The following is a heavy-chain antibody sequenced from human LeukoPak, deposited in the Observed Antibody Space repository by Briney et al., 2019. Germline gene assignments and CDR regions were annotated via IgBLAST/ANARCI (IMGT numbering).Heavy chain of an antibody. CDR3: ASLGSADP. CDR2: IYSGNT. CDR1: GDSITNDKYY. Sequence: PSETLSLTCTVSGDSITNDKYYWNWIRQPAGKGLEWIGRIYSGNTNYNPSLRSRVTISVDTSKNQFSLKLSSVTAADTAVYYCASLGSADPWGRGTLVTVSS. D-gene: IGHD7-27*01. V-gene: IGHV4-61*02. J-gene: IGHJ5*02.